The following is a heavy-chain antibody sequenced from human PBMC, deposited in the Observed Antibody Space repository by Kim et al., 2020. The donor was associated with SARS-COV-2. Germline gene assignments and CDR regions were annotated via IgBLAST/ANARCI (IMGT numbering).Heavy chain of an antibody. J-gene: IGHJ5*02. Sequence: SETLSLTCTVSGGSISSSSYYWGWIRQPPGKGLEWIGSIYYSGSTYYNLSLKSRVTISVDTSKNQFSLKLSSVTAADTAVYYCARQGAFYGSGSYYNDNWFYRWGQATLVTVPS. CDR2: IYYSGST. CDR1: GGSISSSSYY. V-gene: IGHV4-39*01. D-gene: IGHD3-10*01. CDR3: ARQGAFYGSGSYYNDNWFYR.